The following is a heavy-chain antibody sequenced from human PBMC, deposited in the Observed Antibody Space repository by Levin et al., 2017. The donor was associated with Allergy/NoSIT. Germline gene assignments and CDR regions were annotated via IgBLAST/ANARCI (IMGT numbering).Heavy chain of an antibody. Sequence: PGGSLRLSCAASGFTFSSYAMSWVRQAPGKGLEWVSAISGSGGSTYYADSVKGRFTISRDNSKNTLYLQMNSLRAEDTAVYYCAKQQGEGYDFWSGTFLYYYYGMDGWGQGTTVTVSS. CDR2: ISGSGGST. CDR3: AKQQGEGYDFWSGTFLYYYYGMDG. J-gene: IGHJ6*02. CDR1: GFTFSSYA. D-gene: IGHD3-3*01. V-gene: IGHV3-23*01.